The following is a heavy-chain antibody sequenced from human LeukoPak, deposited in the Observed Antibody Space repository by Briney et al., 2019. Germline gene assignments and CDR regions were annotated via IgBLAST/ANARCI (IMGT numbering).Heavy chain of an antibody. J-gene: IGHJ6*04. CDR3: VRSVCSGGSCNYYYYGMDV. CDR1: GFTFSGYA. V-gene: IGHV3-64D*06. Sequence: GGSLRLSCSASGFTFSGYAMHWVRQAPGKGLEYVSAISSNGGSTYYSDSVKGRFTISRDNSKNTLYLQMSSLRAEDTAVYYCVRSVCSGGSCNYYYYGMDVWGKGTTVTVSS. CDR2: ISSNGGST. D-gene: IGHD2-15*01.